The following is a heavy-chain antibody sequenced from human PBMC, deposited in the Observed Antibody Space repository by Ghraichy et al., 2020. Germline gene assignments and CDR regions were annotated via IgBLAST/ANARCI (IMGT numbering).Heavy chain of an antibody. Sequence: GGSLRLSCAAYGFTVNSHYMSWVRQAPGKGLEWVSVIYTLGSTSYADSVKGRFTISRDTSKNTLYLQINSLRAEDTAIYYCAMHAGYNYGPFDYWGQGALVTVPS. D-gene: IGHD5-18*01. J-gene: IGHJ4*02. V-gene: IGHV3-53*01. CDR1: GFTVNSHY. CDR3: AMHAGYNYGPFDY. CDR2: IYTLGST.